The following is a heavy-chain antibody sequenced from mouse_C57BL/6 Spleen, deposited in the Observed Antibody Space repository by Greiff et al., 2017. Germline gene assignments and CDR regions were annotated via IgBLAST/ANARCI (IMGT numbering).Heavy chain of an antibody. CDR1: GFTFSSYA. CDR3: TREWALLRFGY. J-gene: IGHJ3*01. D-gene: IGHD2-10*01. Sequence: EVKLVEPGEGLVKPGGSLKLSCAASGFTFSSYAMSWVRQTPEQGLEWVAYISRGGDYNYYADTVKGRFTISRDNARNTLYLQRSSLKSEDTAMYYRTREWALLRFGYWGQGTLVTVSA. V-gene: IGHV5-9-1*02. CDR2: ISRGGDYN.